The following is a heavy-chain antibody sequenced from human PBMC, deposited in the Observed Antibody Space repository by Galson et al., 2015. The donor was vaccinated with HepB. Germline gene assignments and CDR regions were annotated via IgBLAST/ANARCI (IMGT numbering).Heavy chain of an antibody. CDR1: GFTFGDHA. CDR2: IRSKAYGGTT. D-gene: IGHD6-13*01. J-gene: IGHJ4*02. Sequence: SLRLSCAAYGFTFGDHAMSWVRQAPGKGLEWVGFIRSKAYGGTTEYAASVRGRFAISGDDSKTIAYLQMNSLKTEDTAVYYCTRVSFRAATGTFDYWGQGTLVTVSS. V-gene: IGHV3-49*04. CDR3: TRVSFRAATGTFDY.